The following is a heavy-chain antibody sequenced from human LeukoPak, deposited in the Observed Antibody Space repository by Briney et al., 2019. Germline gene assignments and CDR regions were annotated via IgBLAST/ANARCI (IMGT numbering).Heavy chain of an antibody. V-gene: IGHV3-21*04. D-gene: IGHD6-13*01. J-gene: IGHJ4*02. CDR2: ISSSSSYI. CDR3: ARAREPLVYTYYFDY. Sequence: PGGSLRLSCAASGFTFSSYSMNWVRQAPGKGLEWVSSISSSSSYIYYADSVKGRFTISRDNSKNTLYLHMNSLRAEDTAVYYCARAREPLVYTYYFDYWGQGTLVTVSS. CDR1: GFTFSSYS.